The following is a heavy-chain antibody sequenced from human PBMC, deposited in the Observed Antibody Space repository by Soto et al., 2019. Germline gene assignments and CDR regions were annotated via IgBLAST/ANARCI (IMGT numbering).Heavy chain of an antibody. CDR1: GGSISNYY. CDR2: IYYSGST. D-gene: IGHD5-18*01. J-gene: IGHJ4*02. V-gene: IGHV4-59*08. CDR3: ARHRYSYGVYYFDY. Sequence: QVQLQESGPGLVKPSETLSLTCIVSGGSISNYYWSWIRQPPGKGLEWIGYIYYSGSTNYNPSLTSRVTISVHTSKNQCSLKLSSVTAADTAVYYCARHRYSYGVYYFDYWGQGTLVTVSS.